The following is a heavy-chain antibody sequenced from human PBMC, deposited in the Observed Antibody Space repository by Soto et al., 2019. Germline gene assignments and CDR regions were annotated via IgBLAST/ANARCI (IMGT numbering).Heavy chain of an antibody. CDR3: ARVAPGGSGSYDAFDI. J-gene: IGHJ3*02. CDR1: GYSFTSYW. CDR2: IYPGDSDT. V-gene: IGHV5-51*01. Sequence: GESLKISCKGSGYSFTSYWIGWVRQMPGKGLEWMGIIYPGDSDTRYSPSFQGQVTISADKSISTAYLQWSSLKASDTAMYYCARVAPGGSGSYDAFDIWGQGTMVTVSS. D-gene: IGHD3-10*01.